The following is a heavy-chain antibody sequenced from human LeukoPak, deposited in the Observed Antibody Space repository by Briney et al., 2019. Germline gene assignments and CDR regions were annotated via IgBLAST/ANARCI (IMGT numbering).Heavy chain of an antibody. CDR1: GYTFTNYD. CDR3: ARAESWTGTTDYYYMDV. D-gene: IGHD1-1*01. CDR2: MNPNSANT. J-gene: IGHJ6*03. V-gene: IGHV1-8*01. Sequence: ASVKVSCKASGYTFTNYDINWVRQAPGQGLEWMGWMNPNSANTGYAQKFQGRVTMTRNTSISTAYMELSSLRSEDTAVYYCARAESWTGTTDYYYMDVWGKGTTVTVSS.